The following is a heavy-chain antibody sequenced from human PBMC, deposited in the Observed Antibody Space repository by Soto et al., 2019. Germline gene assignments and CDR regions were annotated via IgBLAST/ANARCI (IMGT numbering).Heavy chain of an antibody. CDR3: TRGPRPISTGTGAY. CDR1: GFTFSSYS. V-gene: IGHV3-21*01. J-gene: IGHJ4*02. D-gene: IGHD3-10*01. CDR2: ISSSSSYI. Sequence: GGSLRLSCAASGFTFSSYSMNWVRQAPGKGLEWVSSISSSSSYIYYAYSVMCRFTISRYNVNDTLYLQMNNLRAEDSGRYSCTRGPRPISTGTGAYWGQGTQVTVSS.